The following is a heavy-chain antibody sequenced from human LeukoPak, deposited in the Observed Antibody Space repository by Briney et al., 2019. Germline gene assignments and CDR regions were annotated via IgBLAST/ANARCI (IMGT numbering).Heavy chain of an antibody. V-gene: IGHV1-69*01. J-gene: IGHJ6*03. CDR3: ARGSGQVAVGLYYYYYMDV. Sequence: SVKVSCXASGGTFSSYAISWVRQARGQGLEWMGGIIPIFGTANYAQKFQGRVTITADESTSTAYMELSSLRSEDTAVYYCARGSGQVAVGLYYYYYMDVWGKGTTVTVSS. CDR2: IIPIFGTA. CDR1: GGTFSSYA. D-gene: IGHD2-15*01.